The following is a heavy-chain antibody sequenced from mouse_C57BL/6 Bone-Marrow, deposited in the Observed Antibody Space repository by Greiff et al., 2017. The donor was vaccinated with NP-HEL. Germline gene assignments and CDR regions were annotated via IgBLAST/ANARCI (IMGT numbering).Heavy chain of an antibody. V-gene: IGHV3-6*01. J-gene: IGHJ3*01. CDR3: ARDDYFWFAY. D-gene: IGHD2-4*01. Sequence: DVQLVESGPGLVKPSQSLSLTCSVTGYSITSGYYWNWIRQFPGNKLEWMGYISYDGSNNYNPSLKNRISITRDTSKNQFFLKLNSVTTEDTATYYCARDDYFWFAYWGQGTLVTVSA. CDR2: ISYDGSN. CDR1: GYSITSGYY.